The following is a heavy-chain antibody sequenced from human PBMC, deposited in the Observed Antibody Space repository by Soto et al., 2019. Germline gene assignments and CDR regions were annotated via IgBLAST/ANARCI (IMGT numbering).Heavy chain of an antibody. J-gene: IGHJ4*02. CDR1: GFTFGTYD. Sequence: PGGSLRLSCAASGFTFGTYDMTWVRQAPGKGLEWVSSISGSGGSTFYADSVKGRFTISRDNSNNTLYLQMNSLGAEDTAVYYCAKSRQGYGNSDFDCWGQGTLVNVSS. CDR3: AKSRQGYGNSDFDC. CDR2: ISGSGGST. V-gene: IGHV3-23*01. D-gene: IGHD4-17*01.